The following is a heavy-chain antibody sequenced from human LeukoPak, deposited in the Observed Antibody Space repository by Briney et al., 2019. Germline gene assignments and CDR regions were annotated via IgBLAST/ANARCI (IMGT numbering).Heavy chain of an antibody. Sequence: GGSLRLSCAASGFTSSSYWMSWVRQAPGKGLEWVANIKQDGSEKYYVDSVKGRFTISRDNAKNSLYLQMNSLRAEDTAVYYCARLSYGDYASLWGQGTLVTVSS. V-gene: IGHV3-7*01. CDR2: IKQDGSEK. CDR3: ARLSYGDYASL. CDR1: GFTSSSYW. D-gene: IGHD4-17*01. J-gene: IGHJ4*02.